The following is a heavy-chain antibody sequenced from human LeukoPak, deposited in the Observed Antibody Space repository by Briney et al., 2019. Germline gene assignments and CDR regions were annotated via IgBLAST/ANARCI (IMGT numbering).Heavy chain of an antibody. CDR2: IIPILGIA. CDR3: ARTGLDSSGFDY. Sequence: ASVKVSCKASGGTFSSYAISWVRQAPGQRLEWMGRIIPILGIANYEQKFQGRVTITADKSTSTAYMELSSLRSEDTAVYYCARTGLDSSGFDYWGQGTLLTVSS. D-gene: IGHD3-22*01. V-gene: IGHV1-69*04. J-gene: IGHJ4*02. CDR1: GGTFSSYA.